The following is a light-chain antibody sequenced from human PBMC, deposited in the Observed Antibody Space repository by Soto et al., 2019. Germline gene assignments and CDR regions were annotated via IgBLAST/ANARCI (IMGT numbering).Light chain of an antibody. Sequence: EILLMQTPSTLSLSPGERATLSCRSSESVSGSYLAWYQQKPGQAPRLLIYGASSRATGIPDRFSGSGSGTDFTLTISRLEPEDFAVYYCQQYGSSPGTFGQGTKVDIK. CDR1: ESVSGSY. CDR3: QQYGSSPGT. J-gene: IGKJ1*01. V-gene: IGKV3-20*01. CDR2: GAS.